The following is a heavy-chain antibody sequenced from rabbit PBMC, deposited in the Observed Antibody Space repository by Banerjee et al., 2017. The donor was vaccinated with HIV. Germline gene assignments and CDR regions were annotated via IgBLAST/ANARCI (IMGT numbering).Heavy chain of an antibody. Sequence: QEQLEESGGGLVQPEGSLTLTCTASGFSFNSYYYMYWVRQAPGKGLEWIACIYAVDNGSTYYASWAKGRFTISKTSSTTVTLQLNSLTAADTATYFCAREGGGYYFRLWGPGTLVTVS. J-gene: IGHJ4*01. D-gene: IGHD1-1*01. CDR2: IYAVDNGST. CDR1: GFSFNSYYY. V-gene: IGHV1S45*01. CDR3: AREGGGYYFRL.